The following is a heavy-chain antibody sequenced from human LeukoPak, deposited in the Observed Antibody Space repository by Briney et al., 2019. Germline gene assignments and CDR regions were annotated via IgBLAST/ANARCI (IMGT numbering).Heavy chain of an antibody. Sequence: GGSLRLSCAASGFTFSNYAMSWVRQTPGKGLEWVSGISGSGANSYYADSVKGRFTISRDNSKNTLYLQMNSLRAEDTAVYYCAKDPGYSGPGAWGQGTLVTVSS. CDR1: GFTFSNYA. CDR3: AKDPGYSGPGA. CDR2: ISGSGANS. D-gene: IGHD5-12*01. J-gene: IGHJ5*02. V-gene: IGHV3-23*01.